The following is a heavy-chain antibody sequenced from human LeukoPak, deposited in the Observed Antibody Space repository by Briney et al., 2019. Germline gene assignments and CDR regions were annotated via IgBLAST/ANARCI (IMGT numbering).Heavy chain of an antibody. J-gene: IGHJ4*02. D-gene: IGHD3-3*01. Sequence: SGFTFSSXAXXXVRXAPGXGXXXXXXXXGXGGSTYYSDSVKGRVTISRDNSKNTLYLQMNSLRAEDTAVYYCAKDDASRITIFGVVISYYFDYWGQGTLVTVSS. CDR2: XXGXGGST. CDR1: GFTFSSXA. V-gene: IGHV3-23*01. CDR3: AKDDASRITIFGVVISYYFDY.